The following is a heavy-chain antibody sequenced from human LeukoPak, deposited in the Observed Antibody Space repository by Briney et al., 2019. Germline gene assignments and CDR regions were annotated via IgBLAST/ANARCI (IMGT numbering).Heavy chain of an antibody. CDR1: GFTFSDYS. J-gene: IGHJ5*02. CDR2: ISSTSSYI. CDR3: ARGQLWQTGWFDP. Sequence: GGSLRLSCAASGFTFSDYSMHWVRQAPGRGLEWVSCISSTSSYIYYADSVRGRFTISRDNAKNSLYLQMNSLRAEDTAVYYCARGQLWQTGWFDPWGQGTLVTVSS. V-gene: IGHV3-21*01. D-gene: IGHD5-18*01.